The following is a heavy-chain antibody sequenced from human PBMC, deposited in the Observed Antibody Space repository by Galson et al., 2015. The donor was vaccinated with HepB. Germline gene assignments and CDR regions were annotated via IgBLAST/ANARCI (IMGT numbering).Heavy chain of an antibody. CDR1: GGTFSSYA. J-gene: IGHJ6*02. CDR2: IIPIFGTA. Sequence: SVKVSCKASGGTFSSYAISWVRQAPGQGLEWMGGIIPIFGTANYAQKFQGRVTITADESTSTAYMELSSLRSEDTAVYYCASQYYYDSSGYYPLWYYGMDVWDQGTTVTVSS. V-gene: IGHV1-69*13. D-gene: IGHD3-22*01. CDR3: ASQYYYDSSGYYPLWYYGMDV.